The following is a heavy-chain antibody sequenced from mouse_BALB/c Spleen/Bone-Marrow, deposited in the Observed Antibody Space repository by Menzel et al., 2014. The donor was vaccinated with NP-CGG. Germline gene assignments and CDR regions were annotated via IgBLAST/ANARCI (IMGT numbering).Heavy chain of an antibody. V-gene: IGHV1-7*01. CDR1: GYTFTSYW. CDR2: INPSTGYT. D-gene: IGHD6-5*01. J-gene: IGHJ2*01. Sequence: VQLQQSGAELAKPGAPVKMSCKASGYTFTSYWMHWVKQRPGQGLEWIGNINPSTGYTEYNQKFKDKATLTADESSSTAYMQLNSLTSEDSAVYYCARSYCKNVDYWGQGTTLTVSS. CDR3: ARSYCKNVDY.